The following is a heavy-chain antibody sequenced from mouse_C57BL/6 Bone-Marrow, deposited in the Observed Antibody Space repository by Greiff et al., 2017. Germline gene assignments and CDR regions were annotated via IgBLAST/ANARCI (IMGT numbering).Heavy chain of an antibody. J-gene: IGHJ4*01. V-gene: IGHV1-53*01. CDR2: INPSNGGT. Sequence: QVQLQQPGTELVKPGASVKLSCKASGYTFTSYWMHWVKQGPGQGLEWIGNINPSNGGTNYNEKFKSKATLTVDKSSSTAYMQLSSLTSEDSAVYYCARGRFITTVVAHYYAMDYWGQGTSVTVSS. D-gene: IGHD1-1*01. CDR3: ARGRFITTVVAHYYAMDY. CDR1: GYTFTSYW.